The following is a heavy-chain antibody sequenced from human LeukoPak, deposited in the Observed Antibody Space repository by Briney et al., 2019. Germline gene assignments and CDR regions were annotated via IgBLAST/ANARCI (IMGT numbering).Heavy chain of an antibody. J-gene: IGHJ4*02. Sequence: PSETLSLTCSVSGGSISSGGYYWSWIRQHPGKGLEWIGYIYYGGSTSYNPSLKSRVTISVDTSKNQFSLKLSSVTAADTAVYYCARVRPGIAATDFDYWGQGTLVTVSS. CDR1: GGSISSGGYY. CDR2: IYYGGST. V-gene: IGHV4-31*03. CDR3: ARVRPGIAATDFDY. D-gene: IGHD6-13*01.